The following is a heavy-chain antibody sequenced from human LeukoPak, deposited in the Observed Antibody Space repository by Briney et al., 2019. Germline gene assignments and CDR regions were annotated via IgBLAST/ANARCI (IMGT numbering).Heavy chain of an antibody. J-gene: IGHJ4*02. CDR1: GGSISSGGYY. D-gene: IGHD1-26*01. Sequence: SETLSLTCTVSGGSISSGGYYWSWIRQHPGKGLEWIGYIYYSGSTYYNPSLKSRVTISVDTSKNQFSLKLSSVTAADTAVYYCARRAPGAYFDYWGQGTLVTVSS. CDR2: IYYSGST. CDR3: ARRAPGAYFDY. V-gene: IGHV4-31*03.